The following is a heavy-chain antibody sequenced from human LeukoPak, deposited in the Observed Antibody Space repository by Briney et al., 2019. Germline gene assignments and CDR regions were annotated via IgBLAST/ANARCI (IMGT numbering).Heavy chain of an antibody. CDR3: ARGGSTSYYYYYMDV. CDR1: GGSISNYH. CDR2: IHTSGST. J-gene: IGHJ6*03. D-gene: IGHD2-2*01. Sequence: PSETLSLTCTVSGGSISNYHWSWIRQPAGKGLEWIGQIHTSGSTNYNPPLKSRVTMSVDTSKNQFSLKLSSVTAADTAVYYCARGGSTSYYYYYMDVWGKGTTVTVSS. V-gene: IGHV4-4*07.